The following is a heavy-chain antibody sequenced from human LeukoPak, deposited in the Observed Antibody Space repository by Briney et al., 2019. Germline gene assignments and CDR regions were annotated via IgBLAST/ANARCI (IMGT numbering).Heavy chain of an antibody. D-gene: IGHD2-21*01. CDR2: VLYDGETK. Sequence: GGSLRLSCAASGFIFSNYALHWVRQAPGKGLEWVAVVLYDGETKYYADSVKGRFTISRDNSKNTLYLQMNSLRADDTAVYYCAKVDCGDTGCRRFDLWGRGTLVTVSS. J-gene: IGHJ2*01. V-gene: IGHV3-30*04. CDR3: AKVDCGDTGCRRFDL. CDR1: GFIFSNYA.